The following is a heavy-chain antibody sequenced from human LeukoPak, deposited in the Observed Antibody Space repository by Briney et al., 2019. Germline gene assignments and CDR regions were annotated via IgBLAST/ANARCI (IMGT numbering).Heavy chain of an antibody. CDR2: INPSGGST. CDR3: ARNMVRGVNFDAFDI. J-gene: IGHJ3*02. D-gene: IGHD3-10*01. V-gene: IGHV1-46*01. CDR1: GYTFTSYY. Sequence: ASVKVSCKASGYTFTSYYMHWVRQAPGQGLEWMGIINPSGGSTSYAQKFQGRVTMTRDMSTSTVYMELSSLRSEDTAVYYCARNMVRGVNFDAFDIWAKGQWSPSLQ.